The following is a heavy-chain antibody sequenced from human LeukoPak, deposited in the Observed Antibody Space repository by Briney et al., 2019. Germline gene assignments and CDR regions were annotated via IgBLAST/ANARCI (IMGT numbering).Heavy chain of an antibody. CDR2: INGDGSST. CDR3: TRGGEYSGSPIDN. J-gene: IGHJ4*02. Sequence: PGGSLRLSCAASGFTFRNHWIHWVRQAPGKGLMWLSRINGDGSSTMYADSVEGRFTISRDNAKNTVYLQMNSLRGEDTAVYYCTRGGEYSGSPIDNWGQGTLVTVSS. D-gene: IGHD6-13*01. CDR1: GFTFRNHW. V-gene: IGHV3-74*03.